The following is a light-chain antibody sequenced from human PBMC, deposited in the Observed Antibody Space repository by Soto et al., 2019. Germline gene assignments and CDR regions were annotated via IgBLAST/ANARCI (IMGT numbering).Light chain of an antibody. J-gene: IGLJ3*02. CDR3: SSYTSSSTWV. V-gene: IGLV2-14*01. CDR1: SSDVGGYNY. CDR2: DVS. Sequence: VLTQPASVSGSPGQSITISCTGSSSDVGGYNYVSWYQQHPGKAPKFMIYDVSNRPSGVSNRFSGSKSGNTASLTISGLQAEDEADYYCSSYTSSSTWVFGGGTKVTVL.